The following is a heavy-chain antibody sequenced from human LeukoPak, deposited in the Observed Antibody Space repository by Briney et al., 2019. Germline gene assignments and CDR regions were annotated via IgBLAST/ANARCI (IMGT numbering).Heavy chain of an antibody. Sequence: GRSLRLSCAASGFTFSSYAMHWVRQAPGKGLEWVAVISYDGSNKYYADSVKGRSTISRDNSKNTLYLQMNSLRAEDTAVYYCAKRSPTLTSEHFQHWGQGTLVTVSS. CDR3: AKRSPTLTSEHFQH. CDR1: GFTFSSYA. D-gene: IGHD2/OR15-2a*01. CDR2: ISYDGSNK. J-gene: IGHJ1*01. V-gene: IGHV3-30-3*02.